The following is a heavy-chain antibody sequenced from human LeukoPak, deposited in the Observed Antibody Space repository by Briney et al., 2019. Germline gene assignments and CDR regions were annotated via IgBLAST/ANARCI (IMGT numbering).Heavy chain of an antibody. CDR3: ARRRIRDYYFDY. J-gene: IGHJ4*02. V-gene: IGHV5-51*01. CDR1: GYSFTSHW. D-gene: IGHD2-15*01. CDR2: IYPGDSDT. Sequence: GESLKISCKGSGYSFTSHWIGWVRQMPGKGLEGMGIIYPGDSDTRYSPSFQGQVTMSADKSISTAYLQWSSLKASDTAMYYCARRRIRDYYFDYWGQGTLVTVSS.